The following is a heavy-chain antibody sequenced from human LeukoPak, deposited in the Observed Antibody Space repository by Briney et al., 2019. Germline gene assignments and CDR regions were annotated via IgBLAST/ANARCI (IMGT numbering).Heavy chain of an antibody. J-gene: IGHJ3*02. Sequence: PGGSLRLSCAASGFTFSSYWMSWVRQAPGKGLEWVANIKQDGSEKYYVDSVKGRFTISRDNAKNSLYLQMNSLRAEDTAVYYCARVASREYYYGSGSYPSHAFDIWGQGTMVTVSS. CDR1: GFTFSSYW. CDR3: ARVASREYYYGSGSYPSHAFDI. V-gene: IGHV3-7*01. D-gene: IGHD3-10*01. CDR2: IKQDGSEK.